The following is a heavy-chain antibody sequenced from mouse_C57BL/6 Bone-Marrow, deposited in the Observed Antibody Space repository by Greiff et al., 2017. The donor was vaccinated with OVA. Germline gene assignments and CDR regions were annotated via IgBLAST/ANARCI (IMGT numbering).Heavy chain of an antibody. CDR2: IDPNSGGT. CDR3: ARESGSYYSQAWFAY. J-gene: IGHJ3*01. CDR1: GYTFTNYW. D-gene: IGHD2-12*01. V-gene: IGHV1-72*01. Sequence: QVQLQQPGAELVKPGASVKLSCKASGYTFTNYWMHWVKQRPGRGLEWIGRIDPNSGGTKYNEEFKSKATLTVYKPSSTAYMQLSSLTSEDSAVYYCARESGSYYSQAWFAYWGQGTLVTVSA.